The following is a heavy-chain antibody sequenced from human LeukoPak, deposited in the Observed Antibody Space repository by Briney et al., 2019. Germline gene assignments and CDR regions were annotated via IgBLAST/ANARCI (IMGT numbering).Heavy chain of an antibody. CDR3: AKDSSDYYFDY. CDR1: GFTFRSYG. V-gene: IGHV3-30*02. J-gene: IGHJ4*02. CDR2: ICYDEITK. Sequence: PGGSLRLSCVASGFTFRSYGMRWVRQAPGKGLEWLAFICYDEITKNYADSVKGRFTISRDNSKNTLYVQLNSLRPDDTAVYYCAKDSSDYYFDYWGQGPLVTVSS. D-gene: IGHD3-22*01.